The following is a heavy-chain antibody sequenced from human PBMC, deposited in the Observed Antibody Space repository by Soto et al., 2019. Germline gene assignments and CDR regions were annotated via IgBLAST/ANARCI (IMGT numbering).Heavy chain of an antibody. V-gene: IGHV1-8*01. D-gene: IGHD3-9*01. CDR2: MNPNSGNT. Sequence: ASVKVSCKASGYTFTSYDINWVRQATGQGLEWMGWMNPNSGNTGYAQKFQGRVTMTRNTSISTAYMELSSLRSEDTAVYYCARGPAHYDILTGYYYYYYMDVWGKGTTVTVSS. J-gene: IGHJ6*03. CDR1: GYTFTSYD. CDR3: ARGPAHYDILTGYYYYYYMDV.